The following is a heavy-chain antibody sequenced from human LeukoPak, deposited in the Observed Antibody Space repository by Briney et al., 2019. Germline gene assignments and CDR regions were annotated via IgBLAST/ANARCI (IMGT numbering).Heavy chain of an antibody. CDR3: ARGGGGLLTRDY. V-gene: IGHV4-61*01. CDR1: GGSVSSGSYY. D-gene: IGHD2-15*01. Sequence: SETLSLTCTVSGGSVSSGSYYWSWIRQPPGKGLEWIGYIYYSGSTNYNPSLKSRVTISVDTSKNQFSLKLSSVTAADTAVYYCARGGGGLLTRDYWGQGTLVTVSS. J-gene: IGHJ4*02. CDR2: IYYSGST.